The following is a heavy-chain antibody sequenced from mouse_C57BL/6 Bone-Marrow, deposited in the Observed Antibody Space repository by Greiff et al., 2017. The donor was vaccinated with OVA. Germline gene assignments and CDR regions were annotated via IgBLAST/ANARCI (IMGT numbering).Heavy chain of an antibody. Sequence: QVQLKESGPGILQPSQTLSLTCSFSGFSLSTFGMGVGWIRQPSGKGLEWQAHICWDDAKYYNPALRRRLTISKDTSKNQVILKIANVDTADTATYYTARIRATGTGYYDYWGEGTTLTVAS. V-gene: IGHV8-8*01. D-gene: IGHD4-1*02. CDR1: GFSLSTFGMG. CDR2: ICWDDAK. J-gene: IGHJ2*01. CDR3: ARIRATGTGYYDY.